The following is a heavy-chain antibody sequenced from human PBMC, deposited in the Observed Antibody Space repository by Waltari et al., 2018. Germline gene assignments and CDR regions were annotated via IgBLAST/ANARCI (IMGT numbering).Heavy chain of an antibody. Sequence: EVQLVESGGGLVQPGRSLRLSCTASGFTFGDYAMSWFRQAPGKGLEWVGFIRSKAYGGTTEYTASVKGRFTISRDDSKSIAYLQMNSLKTEDTAVYYCTRDPIVATTDYWGQGTLVTVSS. J-gene: IGHJ4*02. D-gene: IGHD5-12*01. CDR2: IRSKAYGGTT. V-gene: IGHV3-49*01. CDR3: TRDPIVATTDY. CDR1: GFTFGDYA.